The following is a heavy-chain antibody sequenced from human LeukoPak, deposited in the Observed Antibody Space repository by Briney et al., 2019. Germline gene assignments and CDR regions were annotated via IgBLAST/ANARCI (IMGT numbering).Heavy chain of an antibody. J-gene: IGHJ4*02. CDR2: ISYDGSNK. CDR3: ARGSNSSSWYETLDSAFDY. D-gene: IGHD6-13*01. CDR1: GFTFSSYA. V-gene: IGHV3-30-3*01. Sequence: GGSLRLSCAASGFTFSSYAMHWVRQAPGKGLEWVAVISYDGSNKYYADSVKGRFTISRDNSKNTLYLQMNSLRAEDTAVYYCARGSNSSSWYETLDSAFDYWGQGTLVTVSS.